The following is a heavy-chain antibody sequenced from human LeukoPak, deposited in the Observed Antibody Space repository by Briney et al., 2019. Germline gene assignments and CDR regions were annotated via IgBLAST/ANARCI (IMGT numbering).Heavy chain of an antibody. V-gene: IGHV3-21*01. D-gene: IGHD3-9*01. CDR2: ISSSSSYI. J-gene: IGHJ6*02. CDR3: ARYAYDILTGFYYYYGMDV. CDR1: GFTFSSYS. Sequence: GGSLRLSCAASGFTFSSYSMNWVRQAPGKGLEWVSSISSSSSYIYYADSVKGRFTIPRDNAKNSLYLQMNSLRAEDTAVYYCARYAYDILTGFYYYYGMDVWGQGTTVTVSS.